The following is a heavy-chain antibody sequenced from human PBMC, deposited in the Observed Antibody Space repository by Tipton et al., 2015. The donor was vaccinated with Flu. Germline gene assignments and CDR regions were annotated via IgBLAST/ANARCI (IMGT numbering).Heavy chain of an antibody. CDR3: AMHCVGVCSHAFDI. Sequence: TLFLTCAVYGGSFSGYYWSWIRQPPGKGLEWIGEINHSGSTNYNPSLKSRVTISGDTSKNQFSLKLSSVTAADTAVYYCAMHCVGVCSHAFDIWGQGTMVTVSS. J-gene: IGHJ3*02. CDR2: INHSGST. CDR1: GGSFSGYY. V-gene: IGHV4-34*01. D-gene: IGHD2-21*02.